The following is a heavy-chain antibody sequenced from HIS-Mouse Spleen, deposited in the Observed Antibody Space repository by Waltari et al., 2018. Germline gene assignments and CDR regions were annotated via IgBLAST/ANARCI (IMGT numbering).Heavy chain of an antibody. CDR1: GGSISSSSYY. D-gene: IGHD1-26*01. J-gene: IGHJ4*02. CDR3: AARTSGSLYYFDY. CDR2: IDYSGST. V-gene: IGHV4-39*01. Sequence: QLQLQESGPGLVKPSETLSLTCTVSGGSISSSSYYWGWIRQPPGKGLEWIGRIDYSGSTYSHPSLKSRVTISVDTSKNQFSLKLSSVTAADTAVYYCAARTSGSLYYFDYWVQGTLVTVSS.